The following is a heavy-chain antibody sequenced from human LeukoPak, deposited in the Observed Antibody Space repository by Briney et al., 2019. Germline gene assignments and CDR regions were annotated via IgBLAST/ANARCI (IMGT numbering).Heavy chain of an antibody. CDR3: AKEKETGYCSTTSCYGGH. CDR2: ISSSGGGT. CDR1: GFTFSSYG. V-gene: IGHV3-23*01. Sequence: GGSLRLSCAASGFTFSSYGINWVRQAPGKGLEWVSGISSSGGGTYYADSVKGRFTISRDNSKNTLYLQMNTLRAEDTAVYYCAKEKETGYCSTTSCYGGHWGQGTLVTVSS. D-gene: IGHD2-2*01. J-gene: IGHJ4*02.